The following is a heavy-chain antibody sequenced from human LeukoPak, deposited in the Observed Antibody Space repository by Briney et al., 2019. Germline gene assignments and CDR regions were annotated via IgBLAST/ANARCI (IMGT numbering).Heavy chain of an antibody. V-gene: IGHV3-74*01. CDR2: INSDGSST. J-gene: IGHJ3*02. Sequence: GGSLRLSCAASGFTFSSYWVHWVRQAPGRGLVWVSPINSDGSSTSYADSVKGRFTISRDNAKNTLSLQMNSLRAEDTAVYYCARVGGSNAFDIWGQGTMVIVSS. D-gene: IGHD1-26*01. CDR1: GFTFSSYW. CDR3: ARVGGSNAFDI.